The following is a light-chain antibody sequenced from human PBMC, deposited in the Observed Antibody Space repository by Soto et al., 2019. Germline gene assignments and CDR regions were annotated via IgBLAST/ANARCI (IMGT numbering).Light chain of an antibody. Sequence: EMVVTQSPSTLSLSPGERATLSCGGSQSISSNFSSWYHQKRGQATSLVIHGASSGAAGIPGWFSGSACGAFFILTNSCLETEDLAVYYCQQCSCSPRTFGQGTKVDIK. CDR3: QQCSCSPRT. CDR2: GAS. J-gene: IGKJ1*01. V-gene: IGKV3-20*01. CDR1: QSISSNF.